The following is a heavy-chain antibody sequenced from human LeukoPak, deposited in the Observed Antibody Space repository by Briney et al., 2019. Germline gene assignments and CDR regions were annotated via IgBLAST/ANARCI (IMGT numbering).Heavy chain of an antibody. CDR1: GYTFTSYA. CDR2: IIPIFGTA. J-gene: IGHJ4*02. Sequence: EASVKVSCKASGYTFTSYAISWVRQAPGQGLEWMGGIIPIFGTANYAQKFQGRVTITADESTSTAYMELSSLRSEDTAVYYCARDPSVEMATITWFDYWGQGTLVTVSS. CDR3: ARDPSVEMATITWFDY. D-gene: IGHD5-24*01. V-gene: IGHV1-69*13.